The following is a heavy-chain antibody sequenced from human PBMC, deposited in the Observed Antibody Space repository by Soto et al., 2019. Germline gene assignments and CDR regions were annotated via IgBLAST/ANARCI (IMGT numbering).Heavy chain of an antibody. J-gene: IGHJ3*02. CDR1: GGTFSNYI. Sequence: ASVKVSCTASGGTFSNYIISWVRQAPGQGLEWMGGIIPIFGTANYAQKFQGRVTITADESTSTAYMELSSLRSEDTAVYYCARDMSSSSWVPRVFDIWGQGTMVTVSS. D-gene: IGHD6-13*01. V-gene: IGHV1-69*13. CDR3: ARDMSSSSWVPRVFDI. CDR2: IIPIFGTA.